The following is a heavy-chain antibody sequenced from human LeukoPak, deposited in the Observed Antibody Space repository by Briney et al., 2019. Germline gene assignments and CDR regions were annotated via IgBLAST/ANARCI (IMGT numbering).Heavy chain of an antibody. V-gene: IGHV3-7*01. CDR2: IKKDGSKK. CDR1: GFTFSSYW. D-gene: IGHD1-1*01. J-gene: IGHJ5*02. Sequence: GGSLRLYCAASGFTFSSYWMSWVRQAPGKGREGVANIKKDGSKKYYVDYVKGRFTISRDKAKNSLYLQMNSLRAEDTAVYYCARDSNGRFDPWGQGNLVPVSS. CDR3: ARDSNGRFDP.